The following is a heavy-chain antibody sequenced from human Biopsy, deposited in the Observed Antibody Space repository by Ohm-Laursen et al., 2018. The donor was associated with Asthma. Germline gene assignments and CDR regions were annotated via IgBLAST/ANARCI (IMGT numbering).Heavy chain of an antibody. CDR1: GGYLIGHY. D-gene: IGHD1-20*01. V-gene: IGHV4-34*01. CDR2: IDQSGYT. Sequence: SDTLSLTCTVYGGYLIGHYWNWIRQPPGKGLEWIGEIDQSGYTNYNPSLKSRVTISADTSKNQFHLNLSSVTAADTAVYFCARAAITGIRGWFDPWGQGTQVTVSS. J-gene: IGHJ5*02. CDR3: ARAAITGIRGWFDP.